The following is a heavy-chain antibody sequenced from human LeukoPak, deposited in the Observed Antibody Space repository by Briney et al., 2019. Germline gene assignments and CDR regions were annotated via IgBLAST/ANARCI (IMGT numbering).Heavy chain of an antibody. Sequence: ASVKVSCKASGHNFINFYVHWVPQAPGQGLEWLGTINPSGTSTTYAQNFQGRVTMTRDTSTSTVYMDLSSLRSEDTAVYFCARQGINRDFDYWGQGTLVTVSS. V-gene: IGHV1-46*01. D-gene: IGHD2-15*01. J-gene: IGHJ4*02. CDR3: ARQGINRDFDY. CDR1: GHNFINFY. CDR2: INPSGTST.